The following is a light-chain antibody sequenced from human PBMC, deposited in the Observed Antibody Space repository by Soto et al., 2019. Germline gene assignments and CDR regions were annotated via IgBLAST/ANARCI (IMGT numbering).Light chain of an antibody. CDR2: DVS. J-gene: IGLJ1*01. V-gene: IGLV2-14*03. CDR1: NSDIGAYNY. Sequence: QSVLTQPASVSGSPGQSIIISCIGTNSDIGAYNYVSWYQQYPGKAPKLLLYDVSTRPSGVSNRFSGSKSGNTASLTISGLQTEDETDYYCGAHGASGAFGSGTKVTVL. CDR3: GAHGASGA.